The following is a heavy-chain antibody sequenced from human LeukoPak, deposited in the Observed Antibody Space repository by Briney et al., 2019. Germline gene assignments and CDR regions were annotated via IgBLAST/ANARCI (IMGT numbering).Heavy chain of an antibody. CDR2: IYYSGST. D-gene: IGHD2-2*01. Sequence: SETLSLTCTVSGGSISSYYWSWIRQPPGKGLEWTGSIYYSGSTYYNPSLKSRVTISVDTSKNQFSLKLSSVTAADTAVYYCARDPGVPAAMVVWFDPWGQGTLVTVSS. CDR3: ARDPGVPAAMVVWFDP. J-gene: IGHJ5*02. V-gene: IGHV4-59*12. CDR1: GGSISSYY.